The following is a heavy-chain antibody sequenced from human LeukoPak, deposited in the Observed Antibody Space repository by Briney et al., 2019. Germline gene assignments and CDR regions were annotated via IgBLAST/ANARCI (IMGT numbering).Heavy chain of an antibody. CDR2: IGRSGTTI. CDR3: ARSGKIYFDWLLDY. J-gene: IGHJ4*02. D-gene: IGHD3-9*01. CDR1: GFTFSDYH. Sequence: GGSLRLSCAASGFTFSDYHMSWIRQAPGKGLEWVSYIGRSGTTIHYADSVKGRFTSSWDNAKKSLYLQMNSLRAEDTAVYYCARSGKIYFDWLLDYWGQGTLVTVSS. V-gene: IGHV3-11*04.